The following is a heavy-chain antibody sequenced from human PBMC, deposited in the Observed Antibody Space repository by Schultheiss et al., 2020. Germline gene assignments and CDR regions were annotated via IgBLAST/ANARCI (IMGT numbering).Heavy chain of an antibody. D-gene: IGHD3-22*01. V-gene: IGHV3-9*01. CDR2: ISWNSGGI. Sequence: GGSLRLSCAASGFTFSSYGMHWVRQAPGKGLEWVSRISWNSGGIDCAASVKGRFTFSRDNAKNALYLQMNSLRAEDTAVYYCAREGGLLTYYYYYGMDVWGQGTTVTVSS. CDR3: AREGGLLTYYYYYGMDV. J-gene: IGHJ6*02. CDR1: GFTFSSYG.